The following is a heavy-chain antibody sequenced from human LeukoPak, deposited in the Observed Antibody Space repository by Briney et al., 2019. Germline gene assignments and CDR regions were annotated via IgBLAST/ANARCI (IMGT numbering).Heavy chain of an antibody. CDR3: ARVDYSNDFDI. CDR2: MNPNSGKT. D-gene: IGHD4-11*01. CDR1: GYTFTSYD. V-gene: IGHV1-8*01. J-gene: IGHJ3*02. Sequence: ASVKVPCKASGYTFTSYDINWVRQATGQGLEWMGWMNPNSGKTGNAQKFQGRVTITWNTSISTAYMELSSLRSEDTAVYFCARVDYSNDFDIWGQGTMVTVSS.